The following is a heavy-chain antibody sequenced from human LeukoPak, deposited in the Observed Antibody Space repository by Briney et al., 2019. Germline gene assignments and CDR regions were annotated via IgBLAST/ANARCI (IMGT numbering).Heavy chain of an antibody. J-gene: IGHJ6*02. Sequence: SETLSLTCTVSGGSMSSYYWSWIRQPAGKGLEWIGRIYPSGTTNYNPSLKSRVTMSVDTSKNQFSLKLSSVTAADTAVYYCARDAGVRDYYYGMDVWGQGTTVTVSS. CDR2: IYPSGTT. CDR1: GGSMSSYY. D-gene: IGHD2-21*01. CDR3: ARDAGVRDYYYGMDV. V-gene: IGHV4-4*07.